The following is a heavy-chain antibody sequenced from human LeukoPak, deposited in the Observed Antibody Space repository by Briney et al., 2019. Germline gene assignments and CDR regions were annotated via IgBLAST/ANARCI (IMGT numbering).Heavy chain of an antibody. CDR3: ARDRGGAKSAFDI. D-gene: IGHD3-10*01. Sequence: GASVKVSCKASGYTFTSYYMHWVRQAPGQGLEWMGIINPSGGSTSYAQKFQGRATMTRDTSTSTVYMELSSLRSEDTAVYYCARDRGGAKSAFDIWGQGTMVTVSS. V-gene: IGHV1-46*01. CDR1: GYTFTSYY. J-gene: IGHJ3*02. CDR2: INPSGGST.